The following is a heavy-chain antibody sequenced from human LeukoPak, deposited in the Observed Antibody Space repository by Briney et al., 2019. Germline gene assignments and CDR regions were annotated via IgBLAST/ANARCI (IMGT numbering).Heavy chain of an antibody. Sequence: GGSLRLSCAATGFTFSDYYMSWIRQAPGKGLEWVSYISSSSSYTNYADSVKGRFTISRNNAKNSLYLQMNSLRAEDTAVYYCARGDDIDAFDIWGQGTMVTVSS. V-gene: IGHV3-11*06. CDR2: ISSSSSYT. CDR1: GFTFSDYY. D-gene: IGHD2-21*01. J-gene: IGHJ3*02. CDR3: ARGDDIDAFDI.